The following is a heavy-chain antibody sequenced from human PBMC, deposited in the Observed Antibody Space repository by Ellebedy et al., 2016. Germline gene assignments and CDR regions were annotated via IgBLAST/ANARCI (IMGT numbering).Heavy chain of an antibody. CDR2: INHHGSET. V-gene: IGHV3-7*01. J-gene: IGHJ6*02. D-gene: IGHD3-10*01. CDR1: HFSFSSYY. Sequence: GESLKISXVAAHFSFSSYYMSWVRQAPGKGLEWVANINHHGSETYYGDSVKGRFTISRDNAKNSVYLQMDSLRADDTAVYYCARDLVTMALRFYYFGMDVWGQGTTVTVS. CDR3: ARDLVTMALRFYYFGMDV.